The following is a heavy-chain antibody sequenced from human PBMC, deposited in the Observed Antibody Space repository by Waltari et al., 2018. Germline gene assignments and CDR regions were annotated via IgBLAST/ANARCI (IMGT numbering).Heavy chain of an antibody. CDR1: GYSISSGYY. Sequence: QVQLQESGPGLVKPSETLSLTCTVSGYSISSGYYWGWIRQPPGKGLEWIGSIYHSGSTYDNPSRKSRVTISVDTSKNQFSLKLSSVTAADTAVYYCARILGITGTTYWFDPWGQGTLVTVSS. CDR3: ARILGITGTTYWFDP. CDR2: IYHSGST. J-gene: IGHJ5*02. D-gene: IGHD1-20*01. V-gene: IGHV4-38-2*02.